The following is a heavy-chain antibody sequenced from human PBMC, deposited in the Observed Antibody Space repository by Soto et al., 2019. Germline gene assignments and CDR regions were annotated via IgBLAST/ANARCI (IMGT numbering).Heavy chain of an antibody. D-gene: IGHD3-3*01. CDR1: GGTFSSYA. V-gene: IGHV1-69*13. Sequence: SVKVSCKASGGTFSSYAISWVRQAPGQGLEWMGGIIPIFGTANYAQKFQGRVMITADESTSTAYMELSSLRSEDTAVYYCARRITIFSWFDPWGQGTLVTVSS. J-gene: IGHJ5*02. CDR3: ARRITIFSWFDP. CDR2: IIPIFGTA.